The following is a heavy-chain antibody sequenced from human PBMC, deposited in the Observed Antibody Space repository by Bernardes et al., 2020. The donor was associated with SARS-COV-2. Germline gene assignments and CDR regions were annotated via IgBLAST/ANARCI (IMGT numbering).Heavy chain of an antibody. J-gene: IGHJ3*02. CDR1: GGSISSGGYY. V-gene: IGHV4-31*03. Sequence: SETLSLTCTVSGGSISSGGYYWSWIRQHPGKGLEWIGYIYYSGSTYYNPSLKSRVTISVDTSKNQFSLKLSSVTAADTAVYYCARGQIPNYYDSRDDAFEIWGQGTMVTVSS. CDR3: ARGQIPNYYDSRDDAFEI. D-gene: IGHD3-22*01. CDR2: IYYSGST.